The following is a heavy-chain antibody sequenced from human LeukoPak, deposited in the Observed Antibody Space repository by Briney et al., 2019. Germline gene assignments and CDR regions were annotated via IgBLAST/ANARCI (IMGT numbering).Heavy chain of an antibody. CDR2: INHSGST. CDR3: ARASVAGFDH. D-gene: IGHD6-19*01. Sequence: ETLSLTCAVYGGSFSGYYWSWIRQPPGKGLEWIGEINHSGSTNYNPSLKSRVTISVDTSKNQFSLKLSSVTAADTAVYYCARASVAGFDHWGQGTLVTVSS. CDR1: GGSFSGYY. V-gene: IGHV4-34*01. J-gene: IGHJ4*02.